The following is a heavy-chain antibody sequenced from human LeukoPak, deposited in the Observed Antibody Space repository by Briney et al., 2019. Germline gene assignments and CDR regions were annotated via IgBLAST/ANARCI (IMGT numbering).Heavy chain of an antibody. Sequence: PGGSLRLSCAASGFTFSSYGMHWVRQAPGKGLEWVAFIRFDVSNKYYADSVKGRFTISRYNSKNTLYLQMNSLRAEDTAVYYCAKGDYCSASSCPLGNWGQGTQVTVSS. CDR1: GFTFSSYG. CDR2: IRFDVSNK. V-gene: IGHV3-30*02. D-gene: IGHD2-15*01. J-gene: IGHJ4*02. CDR3: AKGDYCSASSCPLGN.